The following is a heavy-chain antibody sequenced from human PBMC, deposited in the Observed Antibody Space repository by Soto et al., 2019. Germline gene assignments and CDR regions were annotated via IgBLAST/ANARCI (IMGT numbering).Heavy chain of an antibody. D-gene: IGHD4-17*01. Sequence: PGRSLRLSCAASGFAFSIYWMSWFRQAPGKGLEWVANIKQDGSEKYYVDSVKGRFTISRDNAKNSLYLQMNSLRAEDTAVYYCARCHGDYEIRYFQHWGQGTLVTVSS. CDR3: ARCHGDYEIRYFQH. CDR2: IKQDGSEK. CDR1: GFAFSIYW. J-gene: IGHJ1*01. V-gene: IGHV3-7*01.